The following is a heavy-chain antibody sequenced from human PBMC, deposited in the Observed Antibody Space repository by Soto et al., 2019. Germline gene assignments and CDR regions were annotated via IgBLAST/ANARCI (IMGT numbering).Heavy chain of an antibody. Sequence: PGGSLRLSCAASGFTFTSCAMSWVRQAPGKGLEWVSAISGTAGNTHHADSVKGRFTISRDISKNSLYLQMNSLRAEDTAVYYCARAARARHDFWSGYPSRYYYYYGMDVWGQGTTVTVSS. CDR2: ISGTAGNT. CDR1: GFTFTSCA. CDR3: ARAARARHDFWSGYPSRYYYYYGMDV. J-gene: IGHJ6*02. V-gene: IGHV3-23*01. D-gene: IGHD3-3*01.